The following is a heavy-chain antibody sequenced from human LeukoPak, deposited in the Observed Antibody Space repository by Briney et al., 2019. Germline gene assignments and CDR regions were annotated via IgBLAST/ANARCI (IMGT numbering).Heavy chain of an antibody. CDR1: GGTFSSYA. Sequence: SVKVSCKASGGTFSSYAISWVRQAPGQGLEWMGGIIPIFGTANYAQKFQGRVTITTDESTSTAYMELSSLRSEDTAVYCCARATDGSYSALDYWGQGTLVTVSS. CDR3: ARATDGSYSALDY. CDR2: IIPIFGTA. D-gene: IGHD1-26*01. J-gene: IGHJ4*02. V-gene: IGHV1-69*05.